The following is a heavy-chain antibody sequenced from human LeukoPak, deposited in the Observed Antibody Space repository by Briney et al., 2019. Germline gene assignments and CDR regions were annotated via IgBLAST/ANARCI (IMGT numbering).Heavy chain of an antibody. CDR1: GYTSTSYY. CDR3: ARNFAPFRTTAPRVTVFDY. V-gene: IGHV1-46*01. CDR2: INPSGGST. D-gene: IGHD2-21*02. J-gene: IGHJ4*02. Sequence: AASVKVSCKASGYTSTSYYMHWVRQAPGQGLEWMGIINPSGGSTSYAQKFQGRVTMTRDTSTSTVYMELSSLRSEDTAVYYCARNFAPFRTTAPRVTVFDYWGQGTLVTVSS.